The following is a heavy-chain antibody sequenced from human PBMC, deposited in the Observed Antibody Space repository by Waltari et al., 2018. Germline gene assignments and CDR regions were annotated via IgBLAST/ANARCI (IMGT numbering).Heavy chain of an antibody. Sequence: EVQLLESGGGLVQPGGSLRLSCAASGFTFSSYAMSWVRQAPGKGLEWVSAISGSGGSTYYADSVKGRFTISRDNSKNTLYLQMNSLRAEDTAVYYCAKGVDSSGPVGIDFQHWGQGTLATVSS. CDR3: AKGVDSSGPVGIDFQH. CDR1: GFTFSSYA. D-gene: IGHD6-19*01. V-gene: IGHV3-23*01. J-gene: IGHJ1*01. CDR2: ISGSGGST.